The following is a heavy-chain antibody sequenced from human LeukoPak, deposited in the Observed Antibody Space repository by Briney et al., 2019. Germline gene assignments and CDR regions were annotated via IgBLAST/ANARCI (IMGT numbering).Heavy chain of an antibody. CDR3: ARDDYGFGN. J-gene: IGHJ4*02. D-gene: IGHD4/OR15-4a*01. CDR2: ISYDGNNK. Sequence: GRSLRISCAASGFTFSNYHMHWVRQAPGKGLEWVTLISYDGNNKYYADSVKGRFAISRDNSKNTLSLQMNSLRAEDTAMYYCARDDYGFGNWGQGTLVTVSS. CDR1: GFTFSNYH. V-gene: IGHV3-30*01.